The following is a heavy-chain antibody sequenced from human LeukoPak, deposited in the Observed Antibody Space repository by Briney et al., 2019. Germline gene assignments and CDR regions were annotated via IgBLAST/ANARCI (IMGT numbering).Heavy chain of an antibody. D-gene: IGHD3-9*01. CDR2: ISWNGNYT. V-gene: IGHV3-43D*03. CDR3: AKDQFLTGYSY. Sequence: GGSLRLSCAASGFTFDDYAMHWVRQAPGKGLEWVSLISWNGNYTYYADSVKGRFTISRDNSRNTLYLQMNSLRAEDTAVYYCAKDQFLTGYSYWGQGTLVTVSS. CDR1: GFTFDDYA. J-gene: IGHJ4*02.